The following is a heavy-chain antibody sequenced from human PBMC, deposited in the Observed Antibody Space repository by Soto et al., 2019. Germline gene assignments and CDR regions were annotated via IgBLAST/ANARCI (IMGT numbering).Heavy chain of an antibody. V-gene: IGHV1-69*08. D-gene: IGHD5-12*01. CDR1: GGTFSSYT. CDR2: IIPILGIA. Sequence: QVQLVQSGAEVKKPGSSVKVSCKASGGTFSSYTSSWVRQAPGQGLEWMGRIIPILGIANYAQKFQGRVTITADKSTSTAYMELSSLRSEDTAVYYCARDGSAVATITGYWGQGTLVTVSS. CDR3: ARDGSAVATITGY. J-gene: IGHJ4*02.